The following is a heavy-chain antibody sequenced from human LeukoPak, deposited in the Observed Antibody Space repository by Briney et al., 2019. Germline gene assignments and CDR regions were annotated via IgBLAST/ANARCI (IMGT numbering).Heavy chain of an antibody. CDR2: IYTGDSDT. D-gene: IGHD3-22*01. J-gene: IGHJ4*02. CDR3: ARPGRLTYYYDSSGYYTY. Sequence: GESLKMSCKGSGYSFTSYWIGWVRQMPGKGLEWMGIIYTGDSDTRYNPSFQGQVTISADKSISTAYLQWSSLKASDTAMYYCARPGRLTYYYDSSGYYTYWGQGTLVTVSS. CDR1: GYSFTSYW. V-gene: IGHV5-51*01.